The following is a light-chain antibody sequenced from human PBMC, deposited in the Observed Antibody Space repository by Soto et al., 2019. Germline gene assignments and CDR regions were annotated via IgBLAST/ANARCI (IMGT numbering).Light chain of an antibody. Sequence: QSVLTQPPSASGSPGQSVTISCTGTSSDVGGYNYVSWYQQHPGKAPNLMIYEVSKWPSGVPDRFSGSKSGNTASLTVSGLQAEDEADYYCSSYAGRNNLVFGGGTKLTVL. J-gene: IGLJ2*01. CDR3: SSYAGRNNLV. CDR1: SSDVGGYNY. V-gene: IGLV2-8*01. CDR2: EVS.